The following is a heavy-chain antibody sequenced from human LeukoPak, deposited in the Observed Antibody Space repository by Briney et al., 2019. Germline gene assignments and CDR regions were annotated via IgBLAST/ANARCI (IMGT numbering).Heavy chain of an antibody. CDR3: ATDPHIAVAGTYVDY. Sequence: WASVKVSCKVSGYAFTDYYMHWVQQAPGEGLEWMGLVDPEDGETIYAEKFQGRVTITADTSTDTAYMELSSLRSEDTAVYYCATDPHIAVAGTYVDYWGQGTLVTVSS. CDR1: GYAFTDYY. V-gene: IGHV1-69-2*01. CDR2: VDPEDGET. D-gene: IGHD6-19*01. J-gene: IGHJ4*02.